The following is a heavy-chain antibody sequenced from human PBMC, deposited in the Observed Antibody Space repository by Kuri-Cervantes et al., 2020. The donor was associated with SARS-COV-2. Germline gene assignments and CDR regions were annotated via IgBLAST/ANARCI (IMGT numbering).Heavy chain of an antibody. D-gene: IGHD2-2*01. CDR3: ARGGLVPAASDAFDI. Sequence: ASVKVSCKASGYTFTGYCMHWVRQAPGQGLEWMGIINPSGGSTSYAQKFQGRVTMTRDTSTSTVYMQLSSLRSEDTAVYYCARGGLVPAASDAFDIWGQGTMVTVSS. CDR1: GYTFTGYC. J-gene: IGHJ3*02. CDR2: INPSGGST. V-gene: IGHV1-46*03.